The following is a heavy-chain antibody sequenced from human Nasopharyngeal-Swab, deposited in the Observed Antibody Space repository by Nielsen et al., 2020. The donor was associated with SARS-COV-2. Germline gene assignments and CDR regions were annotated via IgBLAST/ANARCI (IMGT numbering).Heavy chain of an antibody. CDR2: IRHSGTT. D-gene: IGHD5-18*01. Sequence: SETLSLTCAVYGGSFSGYYWSWIRQPPGKGLEWIGEIRHSGTTNYNPSLKGRVTISVDTSKNQFSLNLSSVTAADTAVYYCARGEKYSYAFGYYHMDVWGKGTTVTVSS. V-gene: IGHV4-34*01. CDR1: GGSFSGYY. J-gene: IGHJ6*03. CDR3: ARGEKYSYAFGYYHMDV.